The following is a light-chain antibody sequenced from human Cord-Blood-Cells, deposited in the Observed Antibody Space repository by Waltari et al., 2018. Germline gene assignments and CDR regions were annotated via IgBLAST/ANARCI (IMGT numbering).Light chain of an antibody. CDR1: QSVSSSY. J-gene: IGKJ3*01. CDR3: QQYGSSPFT. CDR2: GAS. V-gene: IGKV3-20*01. Sequence: EIVLTQSPGTLSLSPGERATLSCRARQSVSSSYLAWYQQKPGQAPQLLIYGASSSATGIPDRFTGSGSGTDFTLTISRLEPEDFAVYYCQQYGSSPFTFGPGTKVDIK.